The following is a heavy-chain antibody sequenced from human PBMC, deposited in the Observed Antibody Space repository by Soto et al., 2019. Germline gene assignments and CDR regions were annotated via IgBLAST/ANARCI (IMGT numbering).Heavy chain of an antibody. J-gene: IGHJ6*02. D-gene: IGHD5-18*01. CDR2: IYTSGST. CDR3: ARDDSGYCYDEGPDYYSFGMHL. CDR1: GGSISSYY. V-gene: IGHV4-4*07. Sequence: SEALSLTCTVSGGSISSYYWSWIRQPAGKGLEWIGRIYTSGSTNYNPSLKSRVTMSVDTSKNQFSLKLSSVTAADTAVYYCARDDSGYCYDEGPDYYSFGMHLWGQGTTVAV.